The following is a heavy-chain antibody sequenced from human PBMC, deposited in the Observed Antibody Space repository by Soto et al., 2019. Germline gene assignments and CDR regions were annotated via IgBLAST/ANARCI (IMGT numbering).Heavy chain of an antibody. D-gene: IGHD3-22*01. CDR2: ISSSSSYI. CDR1: GVTCISYS. V-gene: IGHV3-21*01. Sequence: GGSLRLSCAASGVTCISYSMNWVRQAPGKGLEWVSSISSSSSYIYYADSVKGRFTISRDNAKNSLYLQMNSLRAEDTAVYYCARDHYDSSGPDYWGQGTLVTVSS. J-gene: IGHJ4*02. CDR3: ARDHYDSSGPDY.